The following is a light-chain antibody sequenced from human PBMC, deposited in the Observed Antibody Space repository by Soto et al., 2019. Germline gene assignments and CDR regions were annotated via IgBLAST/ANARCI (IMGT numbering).Light chain of an antibody. CDR2: VAS. CDR1: QGISNY. Sequence: DIQMTQSPSSLSASVGDRVTITCRASQGISNYLAWYQQQPGKVPKLLIYVASTLPSGVPSRFSGSGSGTDFTLTISSLQSEDVAAYFCQKYNSAPLTFGQGTKVEIK. CDR3: QKYNSAPLT. J-gene: IGKJ1*01. V-gene: IGKV1-27*01.